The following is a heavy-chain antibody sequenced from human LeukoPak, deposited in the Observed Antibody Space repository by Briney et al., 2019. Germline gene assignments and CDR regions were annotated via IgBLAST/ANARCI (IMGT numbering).Heavy chain of an antibody. Sequence: ASVKVSCKASGGTFSSYAISWVRQVPGQGLEWMGGIIPIFGTANYAQKFQGRVTITADESTSTAYMELSSLRSEDTAVYYRARGIVVVPAGFDYWGQGTLVTVSS. D-gene: IGHD2-2*01. J-gene: IGHJ4*02. V-gene: IGHV1-69*13. CDR3: ARGIVVVPAGFDY. CDR1: GGTFSSYA. CDR2: IIPIFGTA.